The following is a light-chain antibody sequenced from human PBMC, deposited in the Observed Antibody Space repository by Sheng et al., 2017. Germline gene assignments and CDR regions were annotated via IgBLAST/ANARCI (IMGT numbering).Light chain of an antibody. J-gene: IGLJ2*01. CDR2: YDS. CDR1: NIGSKS. Sequence: SYELTQPPSVSVAPGKTARITCGGNNIGSKSVHWYQQKPGQAPVLVIYYDSDRPSGIPERFAGSNSGETATLTISGTQPMDEADYYCQAWDSNNVIFGGGTKLTVL. V-gene: IGLV3-21*01. CDR3: QAWDSNNVI.